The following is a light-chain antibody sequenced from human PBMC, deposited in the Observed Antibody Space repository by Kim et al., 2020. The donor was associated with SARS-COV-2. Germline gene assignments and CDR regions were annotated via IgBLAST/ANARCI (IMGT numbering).Light chain of an antibody. Sequence: DIQMTQSPSTLSASVGDRVTITCRASENIGTWLAWYQQKPGRAPSLLIYLASTLESGVPSRFSGTGSGTEFSLSITSLQPDDIATYYCQHYSRFPYTFGQGTKLEIK. J-gene: IGKJ2*01. CDR2: LAS. V-gene: IGKV1-5*03. CDR1: ENIGTW. CDR3: QHYSRFPYT.